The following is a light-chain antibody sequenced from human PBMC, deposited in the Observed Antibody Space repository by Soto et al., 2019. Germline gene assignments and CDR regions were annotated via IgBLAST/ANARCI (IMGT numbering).Light chain of an antibody. CDR2: SAS. CDR1: QSVSSS. J-gene: IGKJ2*01. Sequence: EIELTQSPSTLSLSPGERATLSCRASQSVSSSLAWYQQIPGQAPRLLIYSASNMATGIPARFSGSGSGTDFTLTISSLEPEDFAVYYCQQRSTWPRTFGQGTKVEIK. CDR3: QQRSTWPRT. V-gene: IGKV3-11*01.